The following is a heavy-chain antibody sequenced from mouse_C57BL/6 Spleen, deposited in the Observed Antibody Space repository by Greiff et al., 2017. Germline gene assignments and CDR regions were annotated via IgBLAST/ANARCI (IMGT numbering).Heavy chain of an antibody. CDR3: ARPDDSSSDWYFDF. J-gene: IGHJ1*03. V-gene: IGHV5-17*01. D-gene: IGHD1-1*01. CDR2: ISSGSSTN. Sequence: EVKLVESGGGLVKPGGSLKLSCAASGFTFSDYGMHWVRQAPEKGLEWVAYISSGSSTNYYADTVKGRFTISRDNAKTTLFMQMTSLRSEDTAMYDCARPDDSSSDWYFDFWGTGTSVTVSS. CDR1: GFTFSDYG.